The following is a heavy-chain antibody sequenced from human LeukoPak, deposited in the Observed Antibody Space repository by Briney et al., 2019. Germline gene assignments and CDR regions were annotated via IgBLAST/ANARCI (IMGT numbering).Heavy chain of an antibody. CDR3: ARELTYADY. J-gene: IGHJ4*02. CDR2: IYYSGST. D-gene: IGHD4/OR15-4a*01. Sequence: PSETLSLTCTVSGGSISSGDYCWSWIRQPPGKGLEWIGYIYYSGSTYYNPSLKSRVTMSVDTSKNQFSLKLSSVTAADTAVYYCARELTYADYWGQGTLVTVSS. V-gene: IGHV4-30-4*01. CDR1: GGSISSGDYC.